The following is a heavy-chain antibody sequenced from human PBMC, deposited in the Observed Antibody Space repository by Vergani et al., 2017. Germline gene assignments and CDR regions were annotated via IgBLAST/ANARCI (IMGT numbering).Heavy chain of an antibody. Sequence: QVQLVQSGAEVKKPGASVKVSCKASGYTFTSYYMHWVRQAPGQGLEWMGIINPSGGSTSYAQKFQGRVTMTRDTSTSTVYMELSSLRSEDTAVYYCASGSKWELLRGGYFDYWGQGTLVTVSS. V-gene: IGHV1-46*01. CDR2: INPSGGST. CDR1: GYTFTSYY. D-gene: IGHD1-26*01. CDR3: ASGSKWELLRGGYFDY. J-gene: IGHJ4*02.